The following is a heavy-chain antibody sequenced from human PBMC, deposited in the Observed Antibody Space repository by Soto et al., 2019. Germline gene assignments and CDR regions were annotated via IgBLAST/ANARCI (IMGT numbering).Heavy chain of an antibody. V-gene: IGHV4-31*03. CDR1: GGSISSGGYY. CDR2: IFHSGST. CDR3: ARGGDYYNYFDN. D-gene: IGHD3-10*01. Sequence: QVQLQESGPGLVKPTQTLSLTCTVSGGSISSGGYYWSWIRQHPGKGLELIGYIFHSGSTYYNPSLRSRISTSVDTSKNQFSLKLSSVTAADTAGYYWARGGDYYNYFDNWGQGTLVTVSS. J-gene: IGHJ4*02.